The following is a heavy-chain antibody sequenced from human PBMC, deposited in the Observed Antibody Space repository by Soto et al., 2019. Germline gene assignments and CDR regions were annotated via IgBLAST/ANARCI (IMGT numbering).Heavy chain of an antibody. V-gene: IGHV1-3*01. Sequence: ASVKVSCKASGYTFTSYAMHWVRQAPGQRLEWMGWINAGNGNTKYSQKFQGRVTITRDTSASTAYMELSSLRSEDTAVYYCARQALWFGESYYYYYYGMDVWGQGTTVTVSS. D-gene: IGHD3-10*01. CDR1: GYTFTSYA. CDR3: ARQALWFGESYYYYYYGMDV. J-gene: IGHJ6*02. CDR2: INAGNGNT.